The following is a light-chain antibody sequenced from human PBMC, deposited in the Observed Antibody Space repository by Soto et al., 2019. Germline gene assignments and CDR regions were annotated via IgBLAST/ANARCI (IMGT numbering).Light chain of an antibody. CDR2: AFT. J-gene: IGLJ3*02. CDR1: SSNIGAGYD. CDR3: QSYDIRLSAWV. Sequence: QSVLTQPPSVSGAPGERVTISCTWTSSNIGAGYDVHWYQKGLNTAPKLVMSAFTDRPSGVPDRFSGSRSASSASLTVTGLQAEDEADYYCQSYDIRLSAWVFGGGTKVTVL. V-gene: IGLV1-40*01.